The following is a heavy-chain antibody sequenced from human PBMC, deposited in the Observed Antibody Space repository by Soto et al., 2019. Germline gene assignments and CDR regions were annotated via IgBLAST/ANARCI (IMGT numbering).Heavy chain of an antibody. J-gene: IGHJ6*02. V-gene: IGHV4-30-2*01. CDR3: ARDLWGYCGTDCYPLDV. D-gene: IGHD2-21*02. CDR2: IYRGGST. CDR1: GGSISSGDYS. Sequence: PSETLSLTCTVSGGSISSGDYSWSWIRQPPGKGLKWIGYIYRGGSTYFNPSLKSRVTISVDTSKNQFSLKLNFVTAADTAVYYCARDLWGYCGTDCYPLDVWGQGTTVTVSS.